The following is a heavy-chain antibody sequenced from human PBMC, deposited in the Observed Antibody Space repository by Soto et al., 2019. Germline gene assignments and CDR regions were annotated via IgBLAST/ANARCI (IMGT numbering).Heavy chain of an antibody. CDR3: ARALYSRGWYYDY. Sequence: QVQLQESGPGLVKPSGTLSLTCAVSSGSISSSNWWRWVRQPPGKGLEWMGEIYHSGSTNYNPSLKSRVTMSVDKSKNQFSLKLSSVTAEDTAVYYCARALYSRGWYYDYGGQGTLVTVSP. J-gene: IGHJ4*02. V-gene: IGHV4-4*02. D-gene: IGHD6-19*01. CDR2: IYHSGST. CDR1: SGSISSSNW.